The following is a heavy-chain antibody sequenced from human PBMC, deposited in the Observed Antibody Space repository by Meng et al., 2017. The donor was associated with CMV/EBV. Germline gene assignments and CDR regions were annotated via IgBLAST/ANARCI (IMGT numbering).Heavy chain of an antibody. CDR1: GFTFSSYA. CDR3: ASRKQQLHYLDV. D-gene: IGHD6-13*01. CDR2: MSYDGSNK. Sequence: GESLKISCAASGFTFSSYAMHWVRQAPGKGLEWVAVMSYDGSNKYYADSVKGRFTISRDNSKNTLYLQMNSLRAEDTAVYYCASRKQQLHYLDVWGQGTTVTVSS. J-gene: IGHJ6*02. V-gene: IGHV3-30-3*01.